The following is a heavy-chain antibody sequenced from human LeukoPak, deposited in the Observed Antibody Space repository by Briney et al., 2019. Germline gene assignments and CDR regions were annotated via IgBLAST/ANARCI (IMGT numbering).Heavy chain of an antibody. CDR2: IYSSGST. CDR3: ARGGHWGNWYLDL. J-gene: IGHJ2*01. Sequence: KPSETLSLTCSVSVGSISNYYWSWIRQPPGKGLEWIGYIYSSGSTNYNPSLKSRVTISVDTPKNQFSLELSSVTAADTAVYYCARGGHWGNWYLDLWGRGTLVTVSS. CDR1: VGSISNYY. D-gene: IGHD7-27*01. V-gene: IGHV4-59*12.